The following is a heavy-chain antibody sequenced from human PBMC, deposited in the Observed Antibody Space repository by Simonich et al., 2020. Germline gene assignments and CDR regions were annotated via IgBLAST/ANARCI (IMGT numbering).Heavy chain of an antibody. CDR1: GYTFTGYY. V-gene: IGHV1-2*02. CDR2: TNPNSGGT. Sequence: QVQLVQAGAEVKKPGASVKVSCKASGYTFTGYYLHWVQQAPGQGREWMGWTNPNSGGTNHAQKLQGRVTVTSDTSISTAYMELSRLRSDDTAVYYCSRVRFEAFDIWGQGTMVTVSS. CDR3: SRVRFEAFDI. J-gene: IGHJ3*02.